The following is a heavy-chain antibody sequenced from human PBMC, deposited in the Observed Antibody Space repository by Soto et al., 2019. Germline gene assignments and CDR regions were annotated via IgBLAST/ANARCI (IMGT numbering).Heavy chain of an antibody. V-gene: IGHV3-30*18. Sequence: QVQLVESGGGVVQPGRSLRLSCAASGFSFSYYGMHWVRQAPGKGLEWVAVISYDGSNKYYADSVKGRFTISRDNSRNTGSRQMNSLRGEDTAVYYCAKDTLDWPFDYWGQGTLVTVSS. CDR1: GFSFSYYG. CDR3: AKDTLDWPFDY. J-gene: IGHJ4*02. D-gene: IGHD1-1*01. CDR2: ISYDGSNK.